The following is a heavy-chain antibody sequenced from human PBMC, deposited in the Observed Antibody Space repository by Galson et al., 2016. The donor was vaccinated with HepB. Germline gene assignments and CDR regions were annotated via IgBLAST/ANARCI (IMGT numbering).Heavy chain of an antibody. CDR3: AHRGFQGIA. Sequence: PALVKPTQTLTLTCTFSGFSLSTSGVGVGLIRHPPGKALEWLALLYWDDEKLYSPSLKSRLSITKDTSKNQVILTMTNMDPVDTATYYCAHRGFQGIAWGQGTLVTVSS. CDR2: LYWDDEK. V-gene: IGHV2-5*02. D-gene: IGHD2-21*01. CDR1: GFSLSTSGVG. J-gene: IGHJ4*02.